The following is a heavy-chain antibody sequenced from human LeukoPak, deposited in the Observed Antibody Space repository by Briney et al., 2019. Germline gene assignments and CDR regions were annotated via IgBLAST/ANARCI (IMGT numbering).Heavy chain of an antibody. CDR3: TQSNY. CDR1: GFTFSGSP. V-gene: IGHV3-73*01. CDR2: IRSKADNYAT. Sequence: GGSLRLSCVASGFTFSGSPILWVRQASGKGLEWVGRIRSKADNYATAYAASVQGRCTISRDDSKSTAYLQLNSLKTEDTAVYYCTQSNYWGQGALVTVSS. J-gene: IGHJ4*02.